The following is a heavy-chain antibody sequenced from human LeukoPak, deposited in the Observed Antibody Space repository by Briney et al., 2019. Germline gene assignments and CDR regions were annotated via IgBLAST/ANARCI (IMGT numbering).Heavy chain of an antibody. CDR3: ARRRDGYNPFDY. Sequence: GESLKISCKASGYNFSKRWIGWVRQMPGKGLEWMGITYPGDSDTRYSPSFQGQVTISADKSISTAYLQWSSLKASDTAMYYCARRRDGYNPFDYWGQGTLVTVSS. J-gene: IGHJ4*02. D-gene: IGHD5-24*01. V-gene: IGHV5-51*01. CDR1: GYNFSKRW. CDR2: TYPGDSDT.